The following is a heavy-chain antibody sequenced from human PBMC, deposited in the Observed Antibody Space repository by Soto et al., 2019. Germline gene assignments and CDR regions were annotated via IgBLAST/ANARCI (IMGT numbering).Heavy chain of an antibody. V-gene: IGHV1-18*03. CDR3: ARDPPPPDY. Sequence: QVQLVQSGAEVKKPGASVKVSCKASGYTFASYAISWMRQAPGPGLEWMGWISAYNGNTNYAQQLQGRVTMTTDTSPSTAYTELRSLRTDGMVVYDCARDPPPPDYWGPGTLVSGSS. CDR2: ISAYNGNT. CDR1: GYTFASYA. J-gene: IGHJ4*02.